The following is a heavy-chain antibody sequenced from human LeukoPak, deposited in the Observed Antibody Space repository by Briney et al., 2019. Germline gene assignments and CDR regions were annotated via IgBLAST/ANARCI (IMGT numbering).Heavy chain of an antibody. V-gene: IGHV4-59*01. CDR2: TYNSRST. D-gene: IGHD3-3*01. Sequence: SETLSLTSSVSSRSISGYYWSWDRQPPGKGLEWIGYTYNSRSTNYKSSLKSRVTVSLDTSKNQFSLRLNSVTAADTAVYYCASSYYDFWSDTYYFEYWGQGTLVTVSS. J-gene: IGHJ4*02. CDR1: SRSISGYY. CDR3: ASSYYDFWSDTYYFEY.